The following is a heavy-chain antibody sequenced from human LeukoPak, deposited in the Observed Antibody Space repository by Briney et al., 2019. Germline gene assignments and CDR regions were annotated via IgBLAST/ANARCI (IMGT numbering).Heavy chain of an antibody. D-gene: IGHD2-15*01. V-gene: IGHV6-1*01. CDR3: ARDPLYCSGDTCQYFINWFDP. CDR2: TYYRSKWYN. CDR1: GDSVSSNSAT. J-gene: IGHJ5*02. Sequence: SQTLSLTCAISGDSVSSNSATWNWIRQSSSRGLEWLGRTYYRSKWYNDYAVSVKSRITINLDTSKNQFSLQLNSVTPEDTAVYYCARDPLYCSGDTCQYFINWFDPWGQGTLVTVSS.